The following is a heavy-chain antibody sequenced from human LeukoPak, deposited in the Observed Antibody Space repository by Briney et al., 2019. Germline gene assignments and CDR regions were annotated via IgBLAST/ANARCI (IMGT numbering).Heavy chain of an antibody. CDR2: INHSGST. Sequence: SETLSLTCAVYGGSFSGYYWNWIRQPPGKGLEWIGEINHSGSTNYNPSLKSRVTISVDTSKNQFSLKLSSVTAADTAVYYCARSPRYSGYDYGSDYWGRGILVTVSS. CDR3: ARSPRYSGYDYGSDY. D-gene: IGHD5-12*01. J-gene: IGHJ4*02. CDR1: GGSFSGYY. V-gene: IGHV4-34*01.